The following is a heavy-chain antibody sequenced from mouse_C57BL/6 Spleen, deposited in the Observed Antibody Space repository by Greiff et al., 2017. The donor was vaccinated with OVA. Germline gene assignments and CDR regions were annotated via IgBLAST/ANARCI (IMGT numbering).Heavy chain of an antibody. CDR2: IYPGSGST. D-gene: IGHD2-1*01. Sequence: QVQLKQPGAELVKPGASVKMSCNASGYTFTSYWITWVKQRPGQGLEWIGDIYPGSGSTNYNEKFKSKATLTVDTSSSTAYMQLSSLTSEDSAVYYCARRSYGNCDYWGQGTTLTVSS. CDR1: GYTFTSYW. V-gene: IGHV1-55*01. J-gene: IGHJ2*01. CDR3: ARRSYGNCDY.